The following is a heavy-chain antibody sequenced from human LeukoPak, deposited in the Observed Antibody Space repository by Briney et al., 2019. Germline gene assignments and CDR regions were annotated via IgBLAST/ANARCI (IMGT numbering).Heavy chain of an antibody. CDR3: ARDGAYSSSWSYFDY. CDR2: TSYDEGNK. D-gene: IGHD6-13*01. CDR1: GFTFSNYA. J-gene: IGHJ4*02. V-gene: IGHV3-30-3*01. Sequence: PGGSLRLSCAASGFTFSNYAMHWVRQAPGKGLEWVAVTSYDEGNKYYADSVKGRFTISRDNPKNTLYLQMNSLRAEDTALYYCARDGAYSSSWSYFDYWGQGTLVTVPS.